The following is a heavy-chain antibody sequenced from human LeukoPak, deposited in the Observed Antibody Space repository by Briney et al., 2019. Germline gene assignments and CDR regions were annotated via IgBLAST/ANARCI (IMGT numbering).Heavy chain of an antibody. Sequence: SETLSLTCAVSGYSISSGYYWGWIRQPPGKGLEWIGSIYHSGSTHYNPSLKSRVTISVDTSKKQFSLKLSSVTAADTAAYYCARNSSSWYFDYWGQGTLVTVSS. V-gene: IGHV4-38-2*01. J-gene: IGHJ4*02. D-gene: IGHD6-13*01. CDR1: GYSISSGYY. CDR2: IYHSGST. CDR3: ARNSSSWYFDY.